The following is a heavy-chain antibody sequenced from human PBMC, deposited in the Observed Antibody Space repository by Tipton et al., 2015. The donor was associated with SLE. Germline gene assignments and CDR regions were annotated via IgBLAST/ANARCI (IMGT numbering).Heavy chain of an antibody. D-gene: IGHD6-13*01. CDR1: GGSISSGGYY. J-gene: IGHJ4*02. CDR3: ARGPTIAAAGAFAY. Sequence: LRLSCTVSGGSISSGGYYWSWIRQPPGKGLEWIGEINHSGSTNYNPSLKSRVTISVDTSKNQFSLKLSSVTAADTAVYYCARGPTIAAAGAFAYWGQGTLVTVSS. V-gene: IGHV4-39*07. CDR2: INHSGST.